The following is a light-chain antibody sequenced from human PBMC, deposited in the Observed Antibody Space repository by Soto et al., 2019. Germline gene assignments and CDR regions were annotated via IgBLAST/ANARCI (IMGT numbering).Light chain of an antibody. J-gene: IGLJ3*02. V-gene: IGLV2-14*01. CDR1: SSDVGAYNY. CDR2: KVS. CDR3: SSYTTSASLE. Sequence: QSALTQPTSVSGSPGQSITISCTATSSDVGAYNYVSWYQQHPGKAPKLIISKVSDRPSGVPNRFSASKSGNTPSLTISGLQAEDEAHYYCSSYTTSASLEFGGGTQLTVL.